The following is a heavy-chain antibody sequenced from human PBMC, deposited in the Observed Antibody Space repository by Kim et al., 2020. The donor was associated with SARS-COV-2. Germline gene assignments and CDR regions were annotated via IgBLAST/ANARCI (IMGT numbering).Heavy chain of an antibody. J-gene: IGHJ4*02. V-gene: IGHV1-2*02. D-gene: IGHD3-3*02. CDR3: ARHYDY. CDR2: PKGGGT. Sequence: PKGGGTSYAQKFQGRVTKTRDTSISTAYMELSRLKFDDTAVYYCARHYDYWGQGTLVTVSS.